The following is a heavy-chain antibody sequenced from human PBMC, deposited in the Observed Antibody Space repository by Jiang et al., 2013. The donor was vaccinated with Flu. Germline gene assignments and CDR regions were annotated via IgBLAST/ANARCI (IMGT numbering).Heavy chain of an antibody. Sequence: ESLKISCKVSGYSFTSYWIGWVRQMPGKGLEWIGIVFPDDSHTKYSPSFQGQVTISADKSIYTAYLQWSSLKASDSAMYYCARLSCSGGSCYSYFYYGMDVWGQGTTVTVSS. J-gene: IGHJ6*02. D-gene: IGHD2-15*01. V-gene: IGHV5-51*01. CDR1: GYSFTSYW. CDR2: VFPDDSHT. CDR3: ARLSCSGGSCYSYFYYGMDV.